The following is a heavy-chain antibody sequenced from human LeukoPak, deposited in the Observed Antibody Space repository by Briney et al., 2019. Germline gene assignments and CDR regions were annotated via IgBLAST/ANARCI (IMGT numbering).Heavy chain of an antibody. CDR1: GFTFSSYG. CDR2: ISYDGSNK. CDR3: AKVTYSSSWSRPFDY. D-gene: IGHD6-13*01. J-gene: IGHJ4*02. V-gene: IGHV3-30*18. Sequence: GRSLRLSCAASGFTFSSYGMHWVRKAPGKGLEWVAVISYDGSNKYYADSVKGRFTISRDNSNNTLYLQMNSLRAEDTAVYYCAKVTYSSSWSRPFDYWGQGTLVTVSS.